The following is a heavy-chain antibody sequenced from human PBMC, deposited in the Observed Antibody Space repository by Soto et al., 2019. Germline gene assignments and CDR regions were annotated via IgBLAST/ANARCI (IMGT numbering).Heavy chain of an antibody. CDR1: GYSFTSYW. V-gene: IGHV5-51*01. D-gene: IGHD5-12*01. Sequence: GESLKISCPGSGYSFTSYWIGWVRQMPGRGLEWMGIIYPGDSDTRYSPSFQGQVTISADKSISTAYLQWSSLKASDTAMYYCARATIYYYYGMDVWGQGTRVTVSS. CDR2: IYPGDSDT. CDR3: ARATIYYYYGMDV. J-gene: IGHJ6*02.